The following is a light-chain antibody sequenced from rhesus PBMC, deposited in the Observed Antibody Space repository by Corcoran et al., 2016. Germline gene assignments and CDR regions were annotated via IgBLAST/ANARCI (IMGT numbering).Light chain of an antibody. V-gene: IGKV1-18*01. CDR2: AAT. CDR1: QGVGGW. Sequence: DIQMTQSPSSLSASVGDKVTITCRASQGVGGWLAWYQQKPGKAPGLLIFAATRLKSGVPSRFSGIGSGTDYTLTISSLQPEEFATYYCQQGYNIPWTFGQGTKVEIK. J-gene: IGKJ1*01. CDR3: QQGYNIPWT.